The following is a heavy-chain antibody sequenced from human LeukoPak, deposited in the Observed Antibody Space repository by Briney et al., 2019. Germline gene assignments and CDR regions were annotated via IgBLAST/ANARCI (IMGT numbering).Heavy chain of an antibody. CDR2: IYYSGSP. D-gene: IGHD6-13*01. V-gene: IGHV4-39*01. J-gene: IGHJ5*02. Sequence: PSETLSLTRTVSGGSISSSSYYWGWIRQPPGKGLEWIGSIYYSGSPYYNPSLKSRVTISVDTSKNQFSLKLSSVTAADTAVYYCARHRGIATAGSEFDPWGQGTLVTVSS. CDR3: ARHRGIATAGSEFDP. CDR1: GGSISSSSYY.